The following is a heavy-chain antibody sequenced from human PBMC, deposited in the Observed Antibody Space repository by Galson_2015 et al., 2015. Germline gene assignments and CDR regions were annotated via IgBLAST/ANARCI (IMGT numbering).Heavy chain of an antibody. J-gene: IGHJ4*02. CDR2: ISKGGVT. CDR1: GFTFSSYA. D-gene: IGHD3-10*01. CDR3: AGLHYGH. V-gene: IGHV3-23*01. Sequence: SLRLSCAASGFTFSSYAMHWVRQAPGKGLEWVSSISKGGVTYYADSVKGRFTISRDSSKNTVYMQMNSLTAEDTAVYSCAGLHYGHWGQGTLVTVSS.